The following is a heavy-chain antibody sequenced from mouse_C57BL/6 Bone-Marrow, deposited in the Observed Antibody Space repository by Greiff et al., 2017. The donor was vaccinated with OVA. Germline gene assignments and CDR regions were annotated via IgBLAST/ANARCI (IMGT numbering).Heavy chain of an antibody. Sequence: VQLQQSGPGLVQPSQSLSITCTVSGFSLTSYGVHWVRQSPGKGLEWLGVIWRGGSTDYNAAFMSRLSTTKDNSKGKVFFKMNSLQADDTAIYYCAKNSLVTIYFDYWGQCTTVTVSS. D-gene: IGHD2-3*01. V-gene: IGHV2-5*01. CDR1: GFSLTSYG. CDR3: AKNSLVTIYFDY. J-gene: IGHJ2*01. CDR2: IWRGGST.